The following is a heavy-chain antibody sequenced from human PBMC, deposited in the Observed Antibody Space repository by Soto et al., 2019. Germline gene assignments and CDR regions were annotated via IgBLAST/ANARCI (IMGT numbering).Heavy chain of an antibody. J-gene: IGHJ5*02. CDR2: ITGSGGST. V-gene: IGHV3-23*01. CDR1: GFTFSSYA. D-gene: IGHD6-19*01. CDR3: AKDVGSGWTRNWFDP. Sequence: EVQLLESGGGLVQPGGSLRLSCAASGFTFSSYAMSWVRQAPGKGLEWVSAITGSGGSTNYADSVKGRFTISRDNFKNTLYLQMNSLRAEDTAVYYCAKDVGSGWTRNWFDPWGQGTLVTVSS.